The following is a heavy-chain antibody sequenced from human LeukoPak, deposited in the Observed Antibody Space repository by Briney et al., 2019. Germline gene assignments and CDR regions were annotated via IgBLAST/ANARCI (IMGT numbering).Heavy chain of an antibody. J-gene: IGHJ4*02. CDR1: GFTFSSYN. D-gene: IGHD2-15*01. Sequence: GGSLRLSCAASGFTFSSYNMNWVRQAPGKGLEWVSSISRSSDYIYYADSVKGRFTVSRDNAKNSLFLQMYSLRAEDTAVYYCATLYCSGGSCSYYDYWGQGTLVTVSS. V-gene: IGHV3-21*01. CDR3: ATLYCSGGSCSYYDY. CDR2: ISRSSDYI.